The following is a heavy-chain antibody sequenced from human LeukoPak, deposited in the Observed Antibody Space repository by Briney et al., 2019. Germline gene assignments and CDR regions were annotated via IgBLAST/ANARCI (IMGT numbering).Heavy chain of an antibody. V-gene: IGHV4-39*01. CDR3: ARRTERVTFDY. Sequence: SETMSLTCSVSGGSISSSSYYWAWIRQPPGKGLEWIGSIYYSGSTYSNPSLKSRVTISVDTSKNQFSLNLSSVTAADTAVYYCARRTERVTFDYWGRGTLVTVSS. CDR2: IYYSGST. CDR1: GGSISSSSYY. D-gene: IGHD4-23*01. J-gene: IGHJ4*02.